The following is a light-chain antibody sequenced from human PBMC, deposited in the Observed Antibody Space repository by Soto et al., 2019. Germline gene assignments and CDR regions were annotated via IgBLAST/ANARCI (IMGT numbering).Light chain of an antibody. CDR3: QQSYRTPYT. CDR1: QGISTY. CDR2: AAS. J-gene: IGKJ2*01. V-gene: IGKV1-39*01. Sequence: DIQMTQSPSSLSASVGDRVTITCRASQGISTYLVWYQQRQGRAPKLLIYAASSLLSGVPSRFSGSGSGTDFTLTISSLQPEDFATYYCQQSYRTPYTFGQGTKLVTK.